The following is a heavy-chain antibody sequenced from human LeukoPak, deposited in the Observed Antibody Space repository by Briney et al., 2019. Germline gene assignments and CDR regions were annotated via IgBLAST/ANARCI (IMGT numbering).Heavy chain of an antibody. V-gene: IGHV4-34*01. D-gene: IGHD3-3*01. Sequence: TSETLSLTCAVYGGSFSGYYWSWIRQPPGKGLEWIGEINHSGSTNYNPSLKSRVTISVDTSKNQFSLKLSSVTAADTAVYFCAGGPGYYDFRSDYYPIFDYWGQGLLVTVSS. CDR3: AGGPGYYDFRSDYYPIFDY. J-gene: IGHJ4*02. CDR2: INHSGST. CDR1: GGSFSGYY.